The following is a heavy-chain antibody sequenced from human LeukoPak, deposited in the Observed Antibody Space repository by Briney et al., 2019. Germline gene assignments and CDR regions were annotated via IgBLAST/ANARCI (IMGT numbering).Heavy chain of an antibody. Sequence: GGSLRLSCPASGFTFSSYAMHWVRQAPGKGLEWVALIRYDGSNKYYSDSVKGRFTISRDNSKNTLYLQMNSLRAEDTAVYYCAKDRDSYGYYPYYFDYWGQGTLVTVSS. V-gene: IGHV3-30*02. CDR3: AKDRDSYGYYPYYFDY. CDR1: GFTFSSYA. J-gene: IGHJ4*02. CDR2: IRYDGSNK. D-gene: IGHD3-22*01.